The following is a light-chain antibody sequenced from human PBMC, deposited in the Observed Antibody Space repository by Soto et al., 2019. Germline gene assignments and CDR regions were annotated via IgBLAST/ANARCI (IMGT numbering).Light chain of an antibody. CDR2: KAS. V-gene: IGKV1-5*03. CDR3: QQYNSYPWT. CDR1: QSISSW. J-gene: IGKJ1*01. Sequence: DIQMTQSPSTLSASVGDRVTITCRASQSISSWVAWYQQKPGKAPNLLIYKASNLESGDPSRFRGSGSGTDFTLTISSLQPDDFATYYCQQYNSYPWTFGRGTKVDIK.